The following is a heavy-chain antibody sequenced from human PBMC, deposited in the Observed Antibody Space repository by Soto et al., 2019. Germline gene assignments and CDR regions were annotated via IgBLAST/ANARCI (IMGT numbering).Heavy chain of an antibody. V-gene: IGHV4-34*01. D-gene: IGHD1-1*01. CDR2: INHSGIT. J-gene: IGHJ4*02. Sequence: SETLSLTCTVSGGSFSGYFWTWIRQPPGKGLEWLAEINHSGITNYNPSVESRVSMPVDTSKNQFSLRLYSVTAADTAVYYCVRGPYNYNSRYFDYWGQGTLVTVSS. CDR1: GGSFSGYF. CDR3: VRGPYNYNSRYFDY.